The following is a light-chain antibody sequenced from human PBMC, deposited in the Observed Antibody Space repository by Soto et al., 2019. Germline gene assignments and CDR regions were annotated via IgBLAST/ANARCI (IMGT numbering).Light chain of an antibody. J-gene: IGLJ3*02. CDR3: AAWDDSLNVWV. CDR1: SSDIGSNT. CDR2: SND. Sequence: QSVLTQPPSASGTPGQRVTISCSGSSSDIGSNTVNWYQQLPGTAPKLLIYSNDQWPSGVPDRFSGSKSGTSASLAISGLQSEDEADYYCAAWDDSLNVWVFGGGTKVTVL. V-gene: IGLV1-44*01.